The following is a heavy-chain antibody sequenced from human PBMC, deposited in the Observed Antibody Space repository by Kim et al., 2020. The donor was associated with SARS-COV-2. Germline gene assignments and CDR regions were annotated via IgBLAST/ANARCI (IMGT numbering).Heavy chain of an antibody. V-gene: IGHV3-23*01. D-gene: IGHD3-22*01. J-gene: IGHJ4*02. CDR3: AKGSMSSGYDVDN. Sequence: GGSLRLSCTASGFTFSSYAMSWVRQAPGKGLEWVSVITGSGDSTYSADSVKGRFAISRDNSKNTLYLQMNSLRVEDAAVYYCAKGSMSSGYDVDNWGQGTLGTVSS. CDR1: GFTFSSYA. CDR2: ITGSGDST.